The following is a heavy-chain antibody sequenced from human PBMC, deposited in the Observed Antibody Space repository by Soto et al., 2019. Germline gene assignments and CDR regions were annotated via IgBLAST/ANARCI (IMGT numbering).Heavy chain of an antibody. J-gene: IGHJ3*02. CDR2: IYYSGTT. V-gene: IGHV4-31*03. D-gene: IGHD3-9*01. CDR3: ARNYYDILTAYYSDVFDI. CDR1: GDSISSGGYY. Sequence: QVQLQESGPGLVKPSQTLSLTCTVSGDSISSGGYYWSWIRQHPGKGLEWIGYIYYSGTTYYNPSLKSRVTISVDTSKNPFSLKLSSVTAADTAVYYCARNYYDILTAYYSDVFDIWGQGTMVAVSS.